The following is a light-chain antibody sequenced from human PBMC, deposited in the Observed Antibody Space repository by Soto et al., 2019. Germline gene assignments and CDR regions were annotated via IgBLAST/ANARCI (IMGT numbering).Light chain of an antibody. V-gene: IGKV3-11*01. CDR2: DVS. Sequence: EIVFTQSPATLSLSPGARATLSCRASQSVSSYLAWYQQKPGXAARLLSYDVSNGATDIPARFSGNGPGTDLTLTISSLEPEDFAVYYCQHHGSSLTWTFGQGTK. J-gene: IGKJ1*01. CDR3: QHHGSSLTWT. CDR1: QSVSSY.